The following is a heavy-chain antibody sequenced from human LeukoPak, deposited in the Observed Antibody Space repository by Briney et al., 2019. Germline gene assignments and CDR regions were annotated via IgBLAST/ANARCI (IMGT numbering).Heavy chain of an antibody. V-gene: IGHV3-53*01. CDR2: IYSGGST. D-gene: IGHD3-10*01. CDR1: GFTVSSND. J-gene: IGHJ4*02. Sequence: GGSLRLSCAASGFTVSSNDMSWVRQAPGKGLECISVIYSGGSTDYADSVKGRLTISRDNSKDTLYLQMNSLRAEDTAVYYCAKVGGGGVKGDYWGQGTLVTVSS. CDR3: AKVGGGGVKGDY.